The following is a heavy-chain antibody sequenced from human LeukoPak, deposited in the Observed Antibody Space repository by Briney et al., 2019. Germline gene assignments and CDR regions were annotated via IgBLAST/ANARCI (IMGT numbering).Heavy chain of an antibody. CDR3: ARASRFLEWLPPAAFDI. D-gene: IGHD3-3*01. V-gene: IGHV4-34*01. CDR2: INHSGST. CDR1: GGSFSGYY. Sequence: SETLSLTCAVYGGSFSGYYWSWIRQPPGKGLEWIGEINHSGSTNYNPSLKSRVTISVDTSKNQFSLKLSSVTAADTAVYYCARASRFLEWLPPAAFDIWGQGTMVTVSS. J-gene: IGHJ3*02.